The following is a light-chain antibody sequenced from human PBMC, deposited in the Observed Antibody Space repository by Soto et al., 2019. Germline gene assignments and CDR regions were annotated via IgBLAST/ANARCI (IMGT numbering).Light chain of an antibody. CDR2: GAS. J-gene: IGKJ5*01. CDR1: QSVSSSY. V-gene: IGKV3-20*01. Sequence: EIVLTQSPGTLSLSPGERATLSSRASQSVSSSYLAWYQQKPGQAPRLLIYGASSRATGIPDRFSGSGSGTDFTLTISRLEPVDFAVYYCQQYGSSPLTFGQGTRLEIK. CDR3: QQYGSSPLT.